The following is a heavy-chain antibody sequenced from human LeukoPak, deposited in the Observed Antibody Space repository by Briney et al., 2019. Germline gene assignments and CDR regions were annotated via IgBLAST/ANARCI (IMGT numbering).Heavy chain of an antibody. D-gene: IGHD2-21*02. V-gene: IGHV2-5*01. CDR1: GFSLSTSGVG. CDR3: ARAYCGGDCYSGGFDY. CDR2: IYWNDDK. Sequence: SGPTLVKPTQTLTLTCTFSGFSLSTSGVGVGWIRQPPGKALEWLTVIYWNDDKRYSPSLKSRLTITKDTSKSQVVLTMTNMDPVDTGTYYCARAYCGGDCYSGGFDYWGQGTLVTVSS. J-gene: IGHJ4*02.